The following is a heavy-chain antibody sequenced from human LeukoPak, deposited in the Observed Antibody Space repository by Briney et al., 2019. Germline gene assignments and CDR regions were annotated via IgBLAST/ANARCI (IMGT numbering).Heavy chain of an antibody. V-gene: IGHV4-34*01. Sequence: SETLSLTCAVPGGSFIGYHWNWIRQLPGKGLEWIGEINHSGATNYNPSLKSRVTISVETSKNQFSLKLRSMTAADTAVYYCARDPTTVTSLPYYFDDWGQGTLVTVSS. CDR1: GGSFIGYH. CDR2: INHSGAT. J-gene: IGHJ4*02. CDR3: ARDPTTVTSLPYYFDD. D-gene: IGHD4-17*01.